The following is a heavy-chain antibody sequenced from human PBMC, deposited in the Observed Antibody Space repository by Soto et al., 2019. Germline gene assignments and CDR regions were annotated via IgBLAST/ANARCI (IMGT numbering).Heavy chain of an antibody. CDR1: GGSFSGYY. Sequence: QVQLQQWGAGLLKPSETLSLTCAVYGGSFSGYYWSWIRQPPGKGLEWIGEINHSGSTNYNPSLKSRVTISXXTSKNQFSLKLSSVTAADTAVYYCARRAVAGTLDYWGQGTLVTVSS. CDR3: ARRAVAGTLDY. J-gene: IGHJ4*02. CDR2: INHSGST. D-gene: IGHD6-19*01. V-gene: IGHV4-34*01.